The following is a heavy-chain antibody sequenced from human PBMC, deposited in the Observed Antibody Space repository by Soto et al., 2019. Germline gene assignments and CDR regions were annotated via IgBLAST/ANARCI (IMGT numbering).Heavy chain of an antibody. Sequence: GSLRLSCAASGFTFSSYAMSWVRQAPGKGLEWVSAISGSGGSTYYADSVKGRFTISRDNSKNTLYLQMNSLRAEDTAVYYCAKDREYSSSSGSFDYWGQGTLVTVSS. CDR2: ISGSGGST. CDR1: GFTFSSYA. CDR3: AKDREYSSSSGSFDY. D-gene: IGHD6-6*01. V-gene: IGHV3-23*01. J-gene: IGHJ4*02.